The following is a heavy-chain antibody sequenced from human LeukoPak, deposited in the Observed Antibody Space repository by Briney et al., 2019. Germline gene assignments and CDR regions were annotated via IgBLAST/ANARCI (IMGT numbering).Heavy chain of an antibody. J-gene: IGHJ4*02. CDR3: ARDTNYFDY. CDR2: IYYSGST. V-gene: IGHV4-59*01. Sequence: SETLSLTCSVSGDSISYYYWNWIRQPPGKGLEWIGYIYYSGSTNYNPSLKSRLTISLDTSKNQFSLKLSSVTAADTAVYYCARDTNYFDYWGQGTLVTVSS. CDR1: GDSISYYY.